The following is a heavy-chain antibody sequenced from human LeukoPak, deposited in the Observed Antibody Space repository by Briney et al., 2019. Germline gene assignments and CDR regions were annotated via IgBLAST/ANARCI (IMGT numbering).Heavy chain of an antibody. CDR2: IYYSGST. CDR3: ARGRVPAAIGGGVNYYGMDV. D-gene: IGHD2-2*01. CDR1: GGSISSYY. V-gene: IGHV4-59*12. J-gene: IGHJ6*02. Sequence: SETLSLTCTVSGGSISSYYWSWIRQPPGKGLEWIGYIYYSGSTNYNPSLKSRVTISVDTSKNQFSLKLSSVTAADTAVYYCARGRVPAAIGGGVNYYGMDVWGQGTTVTVSS.